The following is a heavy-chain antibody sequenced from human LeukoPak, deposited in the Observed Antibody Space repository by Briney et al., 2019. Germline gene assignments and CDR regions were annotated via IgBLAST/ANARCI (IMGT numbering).Heavy chain of an antibody. V-gene: IGHV3-43*01. CDR3: VKDLSYESSGHVLEY. D-gene: IGHD3-22*01. Sequence: PGGSLRLSCVASGFTFEDYTMHWVRQAPGKTLEWVSLISWDGTTYYTDSVEGRFTISRDNSKNSLYLQMDTLRSEDTAFYYCVKDLSYESSGHVLEYWGQGTLVTVSS. CDR1: GFTFEDYT. J-gene: IGHJ4*02. CDR2: ISWDGTT.